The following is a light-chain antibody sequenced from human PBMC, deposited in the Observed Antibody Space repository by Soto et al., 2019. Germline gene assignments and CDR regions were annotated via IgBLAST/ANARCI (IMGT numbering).Light chain of an antibody. CDR3: QQYGNSRA. J-gene: IGKJ1*01. CDR1: QSVSTSY. Sequence: EIVLTQSPGTLSLSPGERATLSCRASQSVSTSYLAWYQQKPGQAPRLLIYGASSRATGIPDRFSGSGSGTDFTLTISRLESEDFAVYYCQQYGNSRAFGQGTRVEIK. V-gene: IGKV3-20*01. CDR2: GAS.